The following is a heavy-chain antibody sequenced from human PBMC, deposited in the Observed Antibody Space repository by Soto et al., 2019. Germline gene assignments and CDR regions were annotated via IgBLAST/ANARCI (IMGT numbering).Heavy chain of an antibody. J-gene: IGHJ4*02. V-gene: IGHV3-48*03. CDR1: GFTFSGYE. Sequence: GGSLRLSCAASGFTFSGYEMNWVRQAPGKGLEWVSYISDNGRTKYYADSVKGRFTISRDNAKKSLYLQMNSLRAKDTAVYYCARDGPAADFDYWGQGSLVTVSS. CDR2: ISDNGRTK. D-gene: IGHD6-25*01. CDR3: ARDGPAADFDY.